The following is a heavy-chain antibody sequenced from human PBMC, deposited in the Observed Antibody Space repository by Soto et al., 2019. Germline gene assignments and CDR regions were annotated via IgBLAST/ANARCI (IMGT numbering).Heavy chain of an antibody. D-gene: IGHD2-2*01. CDR1: GASISSYF. V-gene: IGHV4-4*07. CDR3: GPICSSPSYYGKDV. CDR2: IYTSGIT. Sequence: SETLSLTCTVSGASISSYFWSWIRQPAGKGLEWIGRIYTSGITDYNPSLESRVTMSVDTSKKQVSLKLTSMTAAATAVHYCGPICSSPSYYGKDVWGQGTSVTVAS. J-gene: IGHJ6*01.